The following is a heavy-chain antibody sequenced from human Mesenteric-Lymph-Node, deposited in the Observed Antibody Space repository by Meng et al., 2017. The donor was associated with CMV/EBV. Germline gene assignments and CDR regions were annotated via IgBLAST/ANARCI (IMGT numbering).Heavy chain of an antibody. Sequence: SVKVSCKASGGTFSSYTISWVRQAPGQGLEWMGRIIPILGIANYAQKFQGRVTITADKSTSTAYMELSSLRSDDTAVYYCARVGSNYFPTRIWGQGTLVTVSS. J-gene: IGHJ4*02. D-gene: IGHD4-11*01. CDR1: GGTFSSYT. CDR2: IIPILGIA. V-gene: IGHV1-69*02. CDR3: ARVGSNYFPTRI.